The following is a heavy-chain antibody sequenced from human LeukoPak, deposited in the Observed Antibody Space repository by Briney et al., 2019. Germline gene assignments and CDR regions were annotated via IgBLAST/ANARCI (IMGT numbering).Heavy chain of an antibody. J-gene: IGHJ5*02. Sequence: GGSLRLSCAASGFTFTSAWMSWLRQTPEKGLEWVAHMNEDGRGRFYVDSAKGRFTISRDDTQNSVYLQMNSLRVEDTVVYYCAAWFGESVPWGQGTLVTVSS. CDR3: AAWFGESVP. CDR1: GFTFTSAW. CDR2: MNEDGRGR. D-gene: IGHD3-10*01. V-gene: IGHV3-7*01.